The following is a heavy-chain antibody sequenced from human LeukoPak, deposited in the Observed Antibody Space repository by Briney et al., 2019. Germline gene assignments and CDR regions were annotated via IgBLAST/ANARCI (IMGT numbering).Heavy chain of an antibody. J-gene: IGHJ4*02. Sequence: GGSLRLSCAASGFTFSSYSMNWVRQAPGKGLEWVSSISSSSSYIYYADSVKGRFTISRDNAKNSLYLQMNSLRAEDTAVYYCASLWASSWVNDYWGQGTLVTVSS. V-gene: IGHV3-21*01. CDR1: GFTFSSYS. CDR2: ISSSSSYI. CDR3: ASLWASSWVNDY. D-gene: IGHD6-13*01.